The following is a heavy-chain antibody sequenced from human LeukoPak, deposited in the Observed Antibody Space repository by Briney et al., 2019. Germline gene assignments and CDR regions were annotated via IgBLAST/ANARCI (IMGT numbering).Heavy chain of an antibody. Sequence: GGSLRLSCAASGFTFSSYAMSWVRQAPGKGLEWVSAISGSGGSTYYADSVKGRFTISRDNAKNSLYLQMNSLRAEDTAVYYCARHLSAYGTSNDYWGQGTLVTVSS. CDR3: ARHLSAYGTSNDY. D-gene: IGHD1-1*01. CDR1: GFTFSSYA. J-gene: IGHJ4*02. V-gene: IGHV3-23*01. CDR2: ISGSGGST.